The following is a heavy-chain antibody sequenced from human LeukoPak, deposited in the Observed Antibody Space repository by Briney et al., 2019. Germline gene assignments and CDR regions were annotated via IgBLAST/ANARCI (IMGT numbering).Heavy chain of an antibody. D-gene: IGHD6-25*01. CDR2: ISSSSSYI. J-gene: IGHJ4*02. V-gene: IGHV3-21*01. CDR3: LGGYGDY. Sequence: PGGSLRLSXAASGFTFSSYSMNWVRQAPGKGLEWVSSISSSSSYISYADSVKGRFTISRDNAKNSLYLQMNSLRAEDTAVYYCLGGYGDYWGQGTLVTVSS. CDR1: GFTFSSYS.